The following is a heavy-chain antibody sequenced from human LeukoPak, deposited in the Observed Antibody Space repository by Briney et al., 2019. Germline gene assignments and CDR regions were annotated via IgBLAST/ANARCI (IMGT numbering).Heavy chain of an antibody. CDR2: IYYSGST. CDR3: ARLAGDRSPDY. Sequence: SQTLSLTCTVSGGSISSGGYYWSWIRQHPGKGLEWIGYIYYSGSTYYNPSLKSRVTISVDTSKNQFSLKLSSVTAAGTVVYYCARLAGDRSPDYWGQGTLVTVSS. V-gene: IGHV4-31*03. D-gene: IGHD6-19*01. J-gene: IGHJ4*02. CDR1: GGSISSGGYY.